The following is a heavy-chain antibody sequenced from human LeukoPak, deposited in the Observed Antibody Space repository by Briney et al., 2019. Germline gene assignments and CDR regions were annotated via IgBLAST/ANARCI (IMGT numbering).Heavy chain of an antibody. CDR3: ARSYSSSWPFDY. J-gene: IGHJ4*02. D-gene: IGHD6-13*01. CDR1: GGSISSYY. V-gene: IGHV4-59*01. CDR2: IYYSGST. Sequence: SETLSLTCTVSGGSISSYYWSWLRQPPGKGLEWIGYIYYSGSTNYSPSLKSRVTISVDTSKNQFSLKLSSVTAADTAVYYCARSYSSSWPFDYWGQGTLVTVSS.